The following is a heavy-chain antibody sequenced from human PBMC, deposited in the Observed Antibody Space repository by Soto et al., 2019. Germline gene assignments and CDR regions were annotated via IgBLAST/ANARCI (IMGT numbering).Heavy chain of an antibody. CDR1: GFTFSSYG. D-gene: IGHD3-9*01. Sequence: PGGSLRLSCAASGFTFSSYGMHWVRQAPGKGLEWVAVISYDGSNKYYADSVKGRFTISRDNSKNTLYLQMNSLRAEDTAVYYCAKDQYRSVSPVLRYFDWSPKVPKQGYYYYGMDVWGQGTTVTVSS. J-gene: IGHJ6*02. V-gene: IGHV3-30*18. CDR3: AKDQYRSVSPVLRYFDWSPKVPKQGYYYYGMDV. CDR2: ISYDGSNK.